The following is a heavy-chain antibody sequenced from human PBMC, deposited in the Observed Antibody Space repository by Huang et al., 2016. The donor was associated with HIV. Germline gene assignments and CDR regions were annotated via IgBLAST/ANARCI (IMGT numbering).Heavy chain of an antibody. D-gene: IGHD6-19*01. CDR3: ARLTSGWYQDY. J-gene: IGHJ4*02. CDR2: LNPSSGKT. Sequence: QVQLVQSGPEVKKPGASVKVSCQTSGYIFSNYDINWVRQAPGQGLQWMGWLNPSSGKTADGQNVQGRVTLTRSTSTGAAYMVLNSLTSQDTAVYYCARLTSGWYQDYWGQGTLVTVSS. CDR1: GYIFSNYD. V-gene: IGHV1-8*01.